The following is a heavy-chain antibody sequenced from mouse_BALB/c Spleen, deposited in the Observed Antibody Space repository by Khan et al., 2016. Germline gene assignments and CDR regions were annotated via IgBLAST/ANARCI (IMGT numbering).Heavy chain of an antibody. J-gene: IGHJ3*01. Sequence: IQLVQSGAELVKPGASVKLSCTASGFNIKDTYMHWVKQRPEQGLEWIGRIDPANGNTKYDPKFQGKATITADTSSKTAYLQLSSLTSEDTAVYYCARSPYDYDVGFAYWGQGTLVTVSA. CDR1: GFNIKDTY. CDR3: ARSPYDYDVGFAY. CDR2: IDPANGNT. D-gene: IGHD2-4*01. V-gene: IGHV14-3*02.